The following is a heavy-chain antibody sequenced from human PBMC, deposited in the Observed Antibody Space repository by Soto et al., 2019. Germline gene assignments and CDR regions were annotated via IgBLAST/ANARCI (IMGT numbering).Heavy chain of an antibody. V-gene: IGHV3-23*01. CDR3: AKGMGEKAATGTAVFDF. J-gene: IGHJ4*02. CDR2: LSGSGDST. CDR1: GFTFGRYG. Sequence: EVQLMESGGGLVQPGGSLRLSCAASGFTFGRYGMFWVRQAPGKGLEWVSALSGSGDSTYYAGSVKGRFTISRAKSKNPLYLQINSLGAEDTAIYYWAKGMGEKAATGTAVFDFWGQGTLVTVSS. D-gene: IGHD6-13*01.